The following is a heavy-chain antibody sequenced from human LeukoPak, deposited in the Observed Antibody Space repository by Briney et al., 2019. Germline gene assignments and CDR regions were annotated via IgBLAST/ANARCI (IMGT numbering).Heavy chain of an antibody. D-gene: IGHD6-19*01. V-gene: IGHV3-21*01. CDR1: GFTFSSYS. CDR2: ISSSSSYI. J-gene: IGHJ4*02. Sequence: PGGSLRLSCAASGFTFSSYSMNWVRQAPGKGLEWVSSISSSSSYIYYADSVKGRFTISRDNAKNSLYLQMNSLRAEDTAVYYCAGAWYNSGWYPFDYWGQGTLVTVSS. CDR3: AGAWYNSGWYPFDY.